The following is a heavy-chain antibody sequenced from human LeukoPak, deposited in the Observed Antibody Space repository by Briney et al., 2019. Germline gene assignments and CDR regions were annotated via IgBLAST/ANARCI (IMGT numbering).Heavy chain of an antibody. J-gene: IGHJ4*02. Sequence: PSETLSLTCTVSGGSISSSSYYWGWIRQPPGKGLEWIGSIYYSGSTYYNPSLKSRVTISVDTSKNQFSLKLSSVTAADTAVYYCARDRYGDIVATGSPSDYWGQGTLVTVSS. CDR3: ARDRYGDIVATGSPSDY. V-gene: IGHV4-39*07. CDR2: IYYSGST. CDR1: GGSISSSSYY. D-gene: IGHD5-12*01.